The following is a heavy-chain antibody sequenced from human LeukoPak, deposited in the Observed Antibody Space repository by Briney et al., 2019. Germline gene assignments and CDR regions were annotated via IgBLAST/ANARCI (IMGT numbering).Heavy chain of an antibody. Sequence: GGSLRLSCAASGFTFSSYSVNWVRRAPGKGLEWVSYISPSGTTIYYADSVKGRFTISRDNAKNSLYLQMNSLRAEDTAVYYCVRDGWSRTTYDCWGQGTLVTVSS. CDR2: ISPSGTTI. J-gene: IGHJ4*02. CDR1: GFTFSSYS. CDR3: VRDGWSRTTYDC. V-gene: IGHV3-48*01. D-gene: IGHD3-3*01.